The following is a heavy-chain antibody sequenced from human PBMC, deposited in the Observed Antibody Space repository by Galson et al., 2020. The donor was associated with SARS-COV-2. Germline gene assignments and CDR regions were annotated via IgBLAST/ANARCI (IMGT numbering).Heavy chain of an antibody. CDR2: IHHSGST. Sequence: SETLSLTCAVSGGSISSSNWWSWVRQPPGKGLGWIGVIHHSGSTNYNPPLKSRVTISVDKSKNQFSLQLSSVTAADTAVYYCARRDYPTGLDFWSGHTRENAFDIWGQGTMVTVSS. D-gene: IGHD3-3*01. CDR3: ARRDYPTGLDFWSGHTRENAFDI. CDR1: GGSISSSNW. J-gene: IGHJ3*02. V-gene: IGHV4-4*02.